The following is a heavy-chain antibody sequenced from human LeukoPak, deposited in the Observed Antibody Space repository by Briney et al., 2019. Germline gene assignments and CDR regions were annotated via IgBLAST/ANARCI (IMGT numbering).Heavy chain of an antibody. V-gene: IGHV4-34*01. CDR2: INHSGST. CDR1: GGSISSYY. D-gene: IGHD3-16*01. J-gene: IGHJ4*02. CDR3: ARVGGGVLDY. Sequence: KASETLSLTCTVSGGSISSYYWSWIRQPPGKGLEWIGEINHSGSTNYNPSLKSRVTISVDTSKNQFSLKLSSVTAADTAVYYYARVGGGVLDYWGQGTLVTVSS.